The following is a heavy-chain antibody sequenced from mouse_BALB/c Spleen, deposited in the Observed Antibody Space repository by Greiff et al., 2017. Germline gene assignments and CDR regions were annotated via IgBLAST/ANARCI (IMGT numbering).Heavy chain of an antibody. CDR3: ARGDDYDEAY. D-gene: IGHD2-4*01. V-gene: IGHV1-54*01. Sequence: VHLVESGAELVRPGTSVKVSCKASGYAFTNYLIEWVKQRPGQGLEWIGVINPGSGGTNYNEKFKGKATLTADKSSSTAYMQLSSLTSDDSAVYFCARGDDYDEAYWGQGTLVTVSA. J-gene: IGHJ3*01. CDR1: GYAFTNYL. CDR2: INPGSGGT.